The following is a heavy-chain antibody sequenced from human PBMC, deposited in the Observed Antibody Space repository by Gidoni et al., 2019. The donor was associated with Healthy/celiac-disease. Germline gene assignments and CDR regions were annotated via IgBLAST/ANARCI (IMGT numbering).Heavy chain of an antibody. Sequence: EVQLVESGGGWVKPGGSLRLSCAASGFPFGNAWMSWVRQAPGKGLEWVGRIKSKTDGGTTDYAAPVKGRFTISRDDSKNTLYLQMNSLKTEDTAVYYCTTEWLLPRPPFDYWGQGTLVTVSS. D-gene: IGHD3-22*01. J-gene: IGHJ4*02. CDR2: IKSKTDGGTT. CDR3: TTEWLLPRPPFDY. CDR1: GFPFGNAW. V-gene: IGHV3-15*01.